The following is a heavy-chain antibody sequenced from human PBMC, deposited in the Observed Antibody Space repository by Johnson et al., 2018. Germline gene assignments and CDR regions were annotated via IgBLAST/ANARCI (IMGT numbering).Heavy chain of an antibody. J-gene: IGHJ6*03. CDR2: INSDGSST. CDR3: GREDYYDSRTRGYMDV. D-gene: IGHD3-22*01. Sequence: VQLVESGGGLVQPGGSLRLSCAASGFTFSTYWMDWVRQVPGKGLVWVSRINSDGSSTAYADSVKGRFTISRDNAKNTLYLQMNSLSAEETALYYCGREDYYDSRTRGYMDVWGKGTTVIVSS. CDR1: GFTFSTYW. V-gene: IGHV3-74*01.